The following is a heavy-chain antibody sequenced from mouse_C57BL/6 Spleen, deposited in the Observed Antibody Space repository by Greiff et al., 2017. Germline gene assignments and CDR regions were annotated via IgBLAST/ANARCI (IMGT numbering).Heavy chain of an antibody. CDR3: ARGRYDYDDAMDY. D-gene: IGHD2-4*01. V-gene: IGHV1-81*01. J-gene: IGHJ4*01. Sequence: QVQLQQSGAELARPGASVKLSCKASGYTFTSYGISWVKQRPGQGLEWIGEIYPRSGNTYYNEKFKGKATLTADKSSSTAYMELRSLTSEDSAVYFWARGRYDYDDAMDYWGQGTSVTVSS. CDR2: IYPRSGNT. CDR1: GYTFTSYG.